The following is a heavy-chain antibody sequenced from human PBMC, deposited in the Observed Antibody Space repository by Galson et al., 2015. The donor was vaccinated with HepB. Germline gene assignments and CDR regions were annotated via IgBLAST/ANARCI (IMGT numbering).Heavy chain of an antibody. D-gene: IGHD6-19*01. J-gene: IGHJ4*02. CDR1: GYIFTSNW. CDR3: ARQGSSGYDY. CDR2: IYPDDSDT. Sequence: QSGAEVKKSGESLKISCKTSGYIFTSNWIAWVRQMPGKGLEWMGIIYPDDSDTTYSPSFQSQVTISADKSISTAYLQWGSLKASDTGIYYCARQGSSGYDYWGQGTLVTVSS. V-gene: IGHV5-51*01.